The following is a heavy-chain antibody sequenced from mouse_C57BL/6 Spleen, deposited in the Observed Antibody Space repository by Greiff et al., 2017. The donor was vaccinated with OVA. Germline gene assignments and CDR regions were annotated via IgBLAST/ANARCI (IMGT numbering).Heavy chain of an antibody. CDR1: GFTIKDDY. J-gene: IGHJ3*01. CDR3: TTAYYNNGGFAY. V-gene: IGHV14-4*01. Sequence: EVQLQQSGAELVRPGASVKLSCTASGFTIKDDYMHWVKQRPEQGLEWIGWIDPENGDPESASKFQGKATITADTSSNTAYLQLSSLTSEDTAVYYCTTAYYNNGGFAYWGQGTLVTVSA. CDR2: IDPENGDP. D-gene: IGHD2-5*01.